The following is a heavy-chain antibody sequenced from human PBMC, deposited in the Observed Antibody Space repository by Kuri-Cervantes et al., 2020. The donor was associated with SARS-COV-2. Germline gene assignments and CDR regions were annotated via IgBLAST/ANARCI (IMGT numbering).Heavy chain of an antibody. CDR3: AADTSSGWSWGY. D-gene: IGHD6-19*01. CDR2: IVVGSGNT. V-gene: IGHV1-58*01. J-gene: IGHJ4*02. CDR1: GFTFTSSA. Sequence: SVKVSCKASGFTFTSSAVQWVRQARGQRLEWIGWIVVGSGNTNYAQKFQERVTITRDMSTSTAYMELSSLRSEDTAVYYCAADTSSGWSWGYWGQGTLVTVSS.